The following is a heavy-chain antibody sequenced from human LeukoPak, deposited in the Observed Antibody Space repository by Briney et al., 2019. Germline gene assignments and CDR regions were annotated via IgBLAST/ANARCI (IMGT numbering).Heavy chain of an antibody. J-gene: IGHJ6*02. D-gene: IGHD3-22*01. CDR3: ARVLTYYSDYSSYRRPPADYGMDA. CDR2: SSSRSSYV. CDR1: EFTFSNYE. V-gene: IGHV3-48*03. Sequence: QPGGSLRLSCAASEFTFSNYEMNWVRQAPGKGLEWLSYSSSRSSYVKYAEPVKGRFTVSRDNAKNSLFLQMDSLRDDDTAVYYCARVLTYYSDYSSYRRPPADYGMDAWGQGTTVTASS.